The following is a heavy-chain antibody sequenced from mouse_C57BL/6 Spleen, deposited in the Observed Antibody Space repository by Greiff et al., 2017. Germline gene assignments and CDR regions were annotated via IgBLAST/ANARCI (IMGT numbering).Heavy chain of an antibody. CDR1: GFNIKDYY. Sequence: EVQLQQSGAELVRPGASVKLSCTASGFNIKDYYMHWVKQRPEQGLEWIGRIDPEDGDTEYAPKFQGKATMTADTSSNTAYLQLSSLTSEDTAVYYCTTWGTTVTYFDYWGQGTTLTVSS. D-gene: IGHD2-1*01. V-gene: IGHV14-1*01. J-gene: IGHJ2*01. CDR2: IDPEDGDT. CDR3: TTWGTTVTYFDY.